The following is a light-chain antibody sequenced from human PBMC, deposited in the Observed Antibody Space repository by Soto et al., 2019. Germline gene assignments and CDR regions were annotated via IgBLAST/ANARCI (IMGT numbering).Light chain of an antibody. Sequence: DIQMTQSPSTLSASVGDRVTITCRASQSINSWLAWYQQKPGKAPKLLIYKASSLESGVPSRFSGSGSGTXXXXTIXXLQPXXXAAYYCQQYEIYPITFGQGTRLEIK. CDR3: QQYEIYPIT. CDR1: QSINSW. CDR2: KAS. J-gene: IGKJ5*01. V-gene: IGKV1-5*03.